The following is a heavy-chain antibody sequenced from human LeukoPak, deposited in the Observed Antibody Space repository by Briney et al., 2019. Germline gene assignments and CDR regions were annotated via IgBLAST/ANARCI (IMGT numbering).Heavy chain of an antibody. CDR3: AKESGKFDY. J-gene: IGHJ4*02. CDR2: ISGDGVST. Sequence: GGSLRLSCVASGLPIADFAMHWVRQAPGKGLEWVSLISGDGVSTFYADSVEGRFSISRDNSKNSLYLEMNSLRTEDAAMYYCAKESGKFDYWGQGTLVAVSS. CDR1: GLPIADFA. V-gene: IGHV3-43*02.